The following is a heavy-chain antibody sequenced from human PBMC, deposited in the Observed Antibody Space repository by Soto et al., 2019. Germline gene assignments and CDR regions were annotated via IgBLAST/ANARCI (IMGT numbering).Heavy chain of an antibody. CDR3: TTGPLMVRGVIITGSIDNWFDP. Sequence: GGSLRLSCAASGFTFSNAWMNWVRQAPGKGLEWVGRIKSKTDGGTTDYVAPVKGRFTISRDDSKNTLYLQMNSLKTEDTAVYYCTTGPLMVRGVIITGSIDNWFDPWGQGTLVTVSS. CDR2: IKSKTDGGTT. J-gene: IGHJ5*02. D-gene: IGHD3-10*01. V-gene: IGHV3-15*07. CDR1: GFTFSNAW.